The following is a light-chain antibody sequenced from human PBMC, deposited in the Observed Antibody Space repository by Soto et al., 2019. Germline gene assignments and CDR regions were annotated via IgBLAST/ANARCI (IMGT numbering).Light chain of an antibody. CDR1: QGIRTW. Sequence: DIQMTQSPSSVSASLLDRVSITCXSSQGIRTWLAWYQQKPGKAPKLLIYAASSLQSGVPSRFSGSGSGTDFTLTISSLQPEDSATYYCQQANGSPPWTFGQGTKVDIK. CDR2: AAS. CDR3: QQANGSPPWT. J-gene: IGKJ1*01. V-gene: IGKV1-12*01.